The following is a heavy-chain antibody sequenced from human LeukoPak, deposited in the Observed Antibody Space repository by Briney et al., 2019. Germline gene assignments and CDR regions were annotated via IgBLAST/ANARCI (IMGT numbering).Heavy chain of an antibody. CDR1: GFTFSTYA. Sequence: PGGSLRLSCAASGFTFSTYAMHWVRQAPGKGLEWVAVISYDGSNKYYADSVKGRFTISRDNSKNTLYLQMNSLRAEDTAVYYCAKAQKGVNYYYYGMDVWGQGTTVTVSS. CDR3: AKAQKGVNYYYYGMDV. CDR2: ISYDGSNK. J-gene: IGHJ6*02. V-gene: IGHV3-30*04.